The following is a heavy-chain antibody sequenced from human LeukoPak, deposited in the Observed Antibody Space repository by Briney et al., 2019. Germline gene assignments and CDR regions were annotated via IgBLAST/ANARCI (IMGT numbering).Heavy chain of an antibody. Sequence: QPGGSLRLSCAASGFTFSSYAMSWVRQAPGKGLEWVSAISGSGGSTYYADSVKGRFTISRDNSRNTLYLQMNSLRAEDAAVYYCAKYAVFYDSSGYYFVSFDYWGQGTLVTVSS. D-gene: IGHD3-22*01. CDR1: GFTFSSYA. V-gene: IGHV3-23*01. CDR3: AKYAVFYDSSGYYFVSFDY. J-gene: IGHJ4*02. CDR2: ISGSGGST.